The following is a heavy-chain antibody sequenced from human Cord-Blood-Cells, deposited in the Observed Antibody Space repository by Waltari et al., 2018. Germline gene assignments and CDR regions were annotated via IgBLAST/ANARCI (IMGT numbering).Heavy chain of an antibody. Sequence: QVQLQQWGAGLLKPSETLSLTCAVYGGSFSGYYWSWIRQPPGKGLEWIGEIKHSGSNNYNPSRKRRVTISVDTAKNRFSLKLSSVTAADTAVYYCARGYCSSTSCYTRRGNYFDYWGQVTLVTVSS. V-gene: IGHV4-34*01. CDR3: ARGYCSSTSCYTRRGNYFDY. CDR2: IKHSGSN. D-gene: IGHD2-2*02. CDR1: GGSFSGYY. J-gene: IGHJ4*02.